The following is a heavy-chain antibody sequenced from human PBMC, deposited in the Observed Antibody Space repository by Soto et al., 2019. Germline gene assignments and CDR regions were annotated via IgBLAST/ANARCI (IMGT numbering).Heavy chain of an antibody. V-gene: IGHV1-69*13. J-gene: IGHJ6*04. CDR2: IIPIFGTA. CDR3: ARDRAICGGVCYSGIDA. D-gene: IGHD2-21*02. CDR1: GGTFSIYA. Sequence: SVKVSCKESGGTFSIYAISWERQAPGQGLEWMGGIIPIFGTANYAQKFQGRVTITADESTSTAYMELSSLRSEDTAVYYCARDRAICGGVCYSGIDAWGEGNTVPVSS.